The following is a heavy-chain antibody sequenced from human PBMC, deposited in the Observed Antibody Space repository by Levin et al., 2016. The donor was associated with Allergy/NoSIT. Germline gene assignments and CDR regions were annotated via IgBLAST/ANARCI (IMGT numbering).Heavy chain of an antibody. CDR3: ARGAAKQQLVYDY. J-gene: IGHJ4*02. V-gene: IGHV1-8*01. D-gene: IGHD6-13*01. CDR2: MNPNSGNT. Sequence: WVRQAPGQGLEWMGWMNPNSGNTGYAQKFQGRVTMTRNTSISTAYMELSSLRSEDTAVYYCARGAAKQQLVYDYWGQGTLVTVSS.